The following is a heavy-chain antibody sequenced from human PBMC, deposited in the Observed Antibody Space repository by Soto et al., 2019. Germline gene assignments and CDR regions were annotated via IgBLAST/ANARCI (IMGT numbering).Heavy chain of an antibody. J-gene: IGHJ6*03. D-gene: IGHD1-7*01. CDR3: ASSWNYDFVNMDV. CDR2: INPNSGGT. Sequence: ASVKVSCKASGYTFTGYYMHWVRQAPGQGLEWMGWINPNSGGTNYAQKLQGRVTMTRNTSISTAYMELSSLRSEDTAVYYCASSWNYDFVNMDVWGKGTTVTVSS. CDR1: GYTFTGYY. V-gene: IGHV1-2*02.